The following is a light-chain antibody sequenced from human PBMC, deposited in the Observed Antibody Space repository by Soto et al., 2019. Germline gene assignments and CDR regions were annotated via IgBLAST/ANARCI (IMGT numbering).Light chain of an antibody. J-gene: IGLJ2*01. CDR3: ETWDRNTVV. CDR1: RGHSSYI. CDR2: LEGTGSY. V-gene: IGLV4-60*02. Sequence: QSVLTQSSSASASLGSSVKLTCTLSRGHSSYIIAWHQQQPGKAPRYLMKLEGTGSYNKGSGVPDRFSGSSSGADRYLTISNLQFEDEADYYCETWDRNTVVFGGGTKLTVL.